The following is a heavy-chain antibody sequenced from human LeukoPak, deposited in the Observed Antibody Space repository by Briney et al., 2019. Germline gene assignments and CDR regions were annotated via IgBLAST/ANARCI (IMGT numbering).Heavy chain of an antibody. J-gene: IGHJ6*02. V-gene: IGHV1-69*04. CDR3: ASIGGYYYYGMDV. Sequence: ASVKVSCKASGGTFSSYAISWVRQAPGQGLEWMGRIIPILGIANYAQKFQGRVTITADKSTSTAYMELSSLRSEDTAVYYCASIGGYYYYGMDVWGQGTTVTVSS. D-gene: IGHD4-23*01. CDR2: IIPILGIA. CDR1: GGTFSSYA.